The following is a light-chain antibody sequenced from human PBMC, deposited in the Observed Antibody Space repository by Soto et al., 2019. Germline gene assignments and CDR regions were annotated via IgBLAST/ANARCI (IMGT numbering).Light chain of an antibody. CDR3: QQYKNWPPLN. V-gene: IGKV3-15*01. CDR1: QSVSYN. J-gene: IGKJ4*01. Sequence: EIVMTQSPATLSVSPGETATLSCRASQSVSYNLAWYQQKPGQGPRLLIYGAFTRATGIPARFSGSGSGTEFTLTISSLQSEDFAVYYCQQYKNWPPLNLGGGTKVEIK. CDR2: GAF.